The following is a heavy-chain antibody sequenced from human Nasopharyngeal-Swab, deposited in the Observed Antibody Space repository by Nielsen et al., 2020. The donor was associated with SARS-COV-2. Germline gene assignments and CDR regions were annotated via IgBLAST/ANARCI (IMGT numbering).Heavy chain of an antibody. D-gene: IGHD3-3*01. CDR2: TEIGGTT. J-gene: IGHJ4*02. CDR1: GLTVSSTY. CDR3: ARDPSQITIFGVVIPVGGGDY. V-gene: IGHV3-53*01. Sequence: GGSLRLSCAVSGLTVSSTYMSWVRQAPGKGLEWVSVTEIGGTTHYADSVKGRFSISRDNAKNSLYLQMNSLRAEDTAVYYCARDPSQITIFGVVIPVGGGDYWGQGTLVTVSS.